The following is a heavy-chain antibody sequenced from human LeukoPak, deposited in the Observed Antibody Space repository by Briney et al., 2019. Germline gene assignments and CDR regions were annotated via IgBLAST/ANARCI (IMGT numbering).Heavy chain of an antibody. J-gene: IGHJ4*02. D-gene: IGHD3-10*01. CDR3: ARKFFGSGIYPDF. V-gene: IGHV3-33*01. Sequence: GRSLRLSCAASGFAFNTYAMHWVRQAPGQGLEWVALIWHDGSHKFYSNSVRGQFTISRDNSKNTVSLQMNNLRPEDTAVYYCARKFFGSGIYPDFWGQGTLVTVSS. CDR2: IWHDGSHK. CDR1: GFAFNTYA.